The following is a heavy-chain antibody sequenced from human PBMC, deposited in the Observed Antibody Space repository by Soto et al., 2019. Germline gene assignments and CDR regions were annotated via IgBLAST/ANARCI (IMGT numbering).Heavy chain of an antibody. CDR3: ARDPTCHYDILTGYYSFDY. J-gene: IGHJ4*02. CDR1: GFTFSSYS. D-gene: IGHD3-9*01. Sequence: PGGSLRLSCAASGFTFSSYSMNWVRQAPGKGLEWVSYISSSSSTIYYADSVKGRFTISRDNAKNSLYLQMNSLRVEDTAVYYCARDPTCHYDILTGYYSFDYWAQGTLVTVYS. CDR2: ISSSSSTI. V-gene: IGHV3-48*01.